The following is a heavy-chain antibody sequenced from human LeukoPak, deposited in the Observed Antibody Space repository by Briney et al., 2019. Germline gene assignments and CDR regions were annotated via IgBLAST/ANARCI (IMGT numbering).Heavy chain of an antibody. J-gene: IGHJ3*02. Sequence: PGGSLRLSCAASGFTFSGSVMHWVRQASGKGLEWVGRIRIKAKSYATSDDASVKGRFTISRYDSKNTAYLQMNSLKTEDAAVYYCTRPGLIVANAFDIWGQGTMVTVSS. CDR2: IRIKAKSYAT. CDR1: GFTFSGSV. CDR3: TRPGLIVANAFDI. V-gene: IGHV3-73*01. D-gene: IGHD3-22*01.